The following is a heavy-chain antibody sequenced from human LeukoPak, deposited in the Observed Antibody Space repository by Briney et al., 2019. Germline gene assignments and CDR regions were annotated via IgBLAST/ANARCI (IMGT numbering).Heavy chain of an antibody. D-gene: IGHD2-21*01. CDR3: ARASAYCAGDCYHFDY. CDR2: IRYDGSNK. J-gene: IGHJ4*02. Sequence: PGGSLRLSCAASGFTFSSYGMHWVRQAPGKGLEWVAFIRYDGSNKYYADSVKGRFTISRDNSKNTLYLQMNSLRAEDTAVYYCARASAYCAGDCYHFDYWGQGILVTVSS. CDR1: GFTFSSYG. V-gene: IGHV3-30*02.